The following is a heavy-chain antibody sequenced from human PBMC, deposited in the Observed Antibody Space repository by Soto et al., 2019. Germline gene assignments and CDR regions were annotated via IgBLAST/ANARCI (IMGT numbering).Heavy chain of an antibody. J-gene: IGHJ6*03. CDR1: GFTVRSNY. CDR2: IYSGGST. D-gene: IGHD5-18*01. CDR3: ATGPDTPMVDYYYYYMDV. Sequence: EVQLVESGGGLVQPGGSLRLSCAACGFTVRSNYMSWVRQAPGKGLEWVSVIYSGGSTYYADLVKGRFTISRDKSKNTLYLQMNSLSAEDTAVYYCATGPDTPMVDYYYYYMDVWGKCTTVTVSS. V-gene: IGHV3-66*01.